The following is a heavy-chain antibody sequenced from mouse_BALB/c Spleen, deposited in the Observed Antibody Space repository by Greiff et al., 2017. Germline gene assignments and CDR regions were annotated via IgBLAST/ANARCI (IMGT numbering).Heavy chain of an antibody. CDR1: GFTFSSYA. CDR2: ISSGGST. CDR3: ARGDYYGSFPFAY. J-gene: IGHJ3*01. Sequence: EVQVVESGGGLVKPGGSLKLSCAASGFTFSSYAMSWVRQTPEKRLEWVASISSGGSTYYPDSVKGRFTISRDNARNILYLQMSSLRSEDTAMYYCARGDYYGSFPFAYWGQGTLVTVSA. D-gene: IGHD1-1*01. V-gene: IGHV5-6-5*01.